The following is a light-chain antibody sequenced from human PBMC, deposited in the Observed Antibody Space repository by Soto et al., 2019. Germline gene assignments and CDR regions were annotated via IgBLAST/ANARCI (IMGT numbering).Light chain of an antibody. CDR3: HQYGASPLPGDSPLP. V-gene: IGKV3-20*01. CDR2: GAS. CDR1: QSVTGNY. J-gene: IGKJ4*01. Sequence: ENVLTQSPGTLSLSPGERATLSCRASQSVTGNYLAWYQQKPGQAPRLLVYGASSRATGIPDRFSVSGSGTDFALNISRLEPDDFAVYYCHQYGASPLPGDSPLPFGGGTKVEIK.